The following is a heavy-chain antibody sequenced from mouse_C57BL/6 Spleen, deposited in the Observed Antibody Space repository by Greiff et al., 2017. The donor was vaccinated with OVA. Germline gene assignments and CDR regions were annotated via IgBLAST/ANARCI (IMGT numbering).Heavy chain of an antibody. J-gene: IGHJ2*01. D-gene: IGHD3-1*01. V-gene: IGHV1-72*01. Sequence: QVQLQQPGAELVKPGASVKLSCKASGYTFTSYWMHWVKQRPGRGLEWIGRIDPISGGTKYNEKFKSKATLTVDKSSSTAYMQLSSLTSEDAAVYYCARGTMAYLGGAYYFDYWGQGTTLTVSS. CDR3: ARGTMAYLGGAYYFDY. CDR1: GYTFTSYW. CDR2: IDPISGGT.